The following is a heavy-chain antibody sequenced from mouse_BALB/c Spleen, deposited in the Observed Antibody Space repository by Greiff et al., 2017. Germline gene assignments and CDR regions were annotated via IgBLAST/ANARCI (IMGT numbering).Heavy chain of an antibody. CDR2: INPYNDGT. CDR3: ARRRNRYDEVWFAY. J-gene: IGHJ3*01. V-gene: IGHV1-14*01. D-gene: IGHD2-14*01. Sequence: VQLKESGPELVKPGASVKMSCKASGYTFTSYVMHWVKQKPGQGLEWIGYINPYNDGTKYNEKFKGKATLTSDKSSSTAYMELSSLTSEDSAVYYCARRRNRYDEVWFAYWGQGTLVTVSA. CDR1: GYTFTSYV.